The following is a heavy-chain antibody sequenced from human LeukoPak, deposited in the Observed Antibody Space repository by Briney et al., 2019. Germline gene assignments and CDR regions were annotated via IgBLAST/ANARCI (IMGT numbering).Heavy chain of an antibody. CDR2: IYYSGST. J-gene: IGHJ4*02. D-gene: IGHD3-3*01. V-gene: IGHV4-30-4*08. Sequence: PSETLSLTCTVSGGSISSGDYYWSWIRQPPGKGLEWIGYIYYSGSTYYNPSLKSRVTISVDTSKNQFSLKLSSVTAADTAVYYCARSIRFLEWLLNYWGQGTLVTVSP. CDR1: GGSISSGDYY. CDR3: ARSIRFLEWLLNY.